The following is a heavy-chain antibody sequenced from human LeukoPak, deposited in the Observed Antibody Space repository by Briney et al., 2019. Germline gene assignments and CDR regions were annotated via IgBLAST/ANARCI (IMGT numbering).Heavy chain of an antibody. V-gene: IGHV4-30-4*01. J-gene: IGHJ4*02. CDR1: GGSISSGDYY. Sequence: PSETLSLTCTVSGGSISSGDYYWSWIRQPPGKGLEWIGYIYYSGSTYYNPSLKSRVTISVDTSKNQFSLKLSSVTAADTAVYYCARVLRIAVAGTVDYWGQGTLVTVPS. D-gene: IGHD6-19*01. CDR3: ARVLRIAVAGTVDY. CDR2: IYYSGST.